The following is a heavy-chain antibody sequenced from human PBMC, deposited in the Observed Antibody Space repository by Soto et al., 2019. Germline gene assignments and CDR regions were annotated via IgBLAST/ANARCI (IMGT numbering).Heavy chain of an antibody. V-gene: IGHV1-18*01. J-gene: IGHJ6*02. CDR3: ARDRGTYGMDV. Sequence: QVQLVQSGAEVKKPGASVKVSCKASGYAYTSYGISWVRQAPGQGLEWMGWISAYNGNTNYAQKLQGRVTMTTDTSTCTAHMELRSLRSDDTAVYYCARDRGTYGMDVWGQGTTVTVSS. CDR2: ISAYNGNT. CDR1: GYAYTSYG.